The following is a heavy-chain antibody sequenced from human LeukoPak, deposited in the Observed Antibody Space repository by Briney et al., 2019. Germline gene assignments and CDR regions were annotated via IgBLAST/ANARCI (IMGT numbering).Heavy chain of an antibody. J-gene: IGHJ6*02. CDR3: ARSGYSGSYWNYYGMDV. V-gene: IGHV4-30-2*01. Sequence: SETLSLTCTVSGGSISSGGYYWSWIRQPPGKGLEWIGYIYHSGSTYYNPSLKSRVTISVDTSKNQFSLKLSSVTAADTAVYYCARSGYSGSYWNYYGMDVWGQGTTVTVSS. CDR1: GGSISSGGYY. D-gene: IGHD1-26*01. CDR2: IYHSGST.